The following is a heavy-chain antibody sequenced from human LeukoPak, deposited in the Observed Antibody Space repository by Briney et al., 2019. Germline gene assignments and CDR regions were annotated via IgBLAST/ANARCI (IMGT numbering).Heavy chain of an antibody. J-gene: IGHJ4*02. CDR3: ARTYYYDSICWVYFDY. CDR1: GGSISSSSYY. D-gene: IGHD3-22*01. Sequence: SETLSLTCTVSGGSISSSSYYWGWIRQPPGKGLEWIRSVYYSGSAYYNPSLKSRVTISVDTPKNQFSLKLSSVTAADTAVYYCARTYYYDSICWVYFDYWGRGTLVTVSS. V-gene: IGHV4-39*01. CDR2: VYYSGSA.